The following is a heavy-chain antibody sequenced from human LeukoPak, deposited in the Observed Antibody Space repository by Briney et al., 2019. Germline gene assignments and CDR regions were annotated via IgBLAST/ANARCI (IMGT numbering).Heavy chain of an antibody. J-gene: IGHJ4*02. CDR2: INSDGSST. D-gene: IGHD3-22*01. CDR1: GFTFSSYW. Sequence: PGGSLRLSYAASGFTFSSYWMHWVRQAPGKGLVWVSRINSDGSSTSYADSVKGRFTISRDNAKNSLYLHMNSLRAEDTAVYYCARESYSSGYYYDYWGQGTLVTVSS. V-gene: IGHV3-74*01. CDR3: ARESYSSGYYYDY.